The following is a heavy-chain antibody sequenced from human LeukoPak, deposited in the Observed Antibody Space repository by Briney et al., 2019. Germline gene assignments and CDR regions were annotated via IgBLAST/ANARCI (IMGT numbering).Heavy chain of an antibody. J-gene: IGHJ4*02. CDR2: MNPNSGNT. D-gene: IGHD5-18*01. V-gene: IGHV1-8*01. CDR3: ANRGSSYGVFDY. CDR1: GYTFTSYD. Sequence: ASVKVSCKAAGYTFTSYDINWVRQATGQGLEWMGWMNPNSGNTGYAQKFQGRVTMTRNTSISTAYMELSTLRSEDTAVYYCANRGSSYGVFDYWGQGTLVTVSS.